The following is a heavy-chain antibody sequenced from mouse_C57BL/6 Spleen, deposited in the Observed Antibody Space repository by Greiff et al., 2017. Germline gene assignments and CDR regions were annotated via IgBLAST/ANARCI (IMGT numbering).Heavy chain of an antibody. CDR3: ARDNWDGYFDY. CDR1: GFTFSDYY. D-gene: IGHD4-1*02. V-gene: IGHV5-16*01. Sequence: EVMLVESEGGLVQPGSSMKLSCTASGFTFSDYYMAWVRQVPEKGLEWVANINYDGSSTYYLDSLKSRFIISRDKAKNILYLQMSSLKSEDTATYYCARDNWDGYFDYWGQGTTLTVSS. CDR2: INYDGSST. J-gene: IGHJ2*01.